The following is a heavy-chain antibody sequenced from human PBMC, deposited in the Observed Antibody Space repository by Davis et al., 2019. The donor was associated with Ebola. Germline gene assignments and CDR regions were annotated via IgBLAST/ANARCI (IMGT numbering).Heavy chain of an antibody. J-gene: IGHJ6*04. V-gene: IGHV3-23*01. CDR3: ATRGAVTPLLYYSYGMDV. D-gene: IGHD1-26*01. CDR1: GFILSEYY. Sequence: GESPKIPCSASGFILSEYYMTWVRQAPGKGLEWVSAISGSGGSTYYADSVKGRFTISRDNSKKTLYLQMNSLRAEDTAVYYCATRGAVTPLLYYSYGMDVWGKGTTVTVSS. CDR2: ISGSGGST.